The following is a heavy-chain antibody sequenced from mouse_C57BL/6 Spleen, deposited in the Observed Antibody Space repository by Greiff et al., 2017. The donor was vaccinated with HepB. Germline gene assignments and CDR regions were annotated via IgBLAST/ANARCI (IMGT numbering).Heavy chain of an antibody. V-gene: IGHV6-3*01. D-gene: IGHD1-1*01. CDR1: GFTFSNYW. CDR2: IRLKSDNYAT. J-gene: IGHJ2*01. CDR3: TGEDITTVVHFDY. Sequence: EVKLMESGGGLVQPGGSMKLSCVASGFTFSNYWMNWVRQSPEKGLEWVAQIRLKSDNYATHYAESVKGRFTISRDDSKSSVYLQMNNLRAEDTGIYDCTGEDITTVVHFDYWGQGTTLTVSS.